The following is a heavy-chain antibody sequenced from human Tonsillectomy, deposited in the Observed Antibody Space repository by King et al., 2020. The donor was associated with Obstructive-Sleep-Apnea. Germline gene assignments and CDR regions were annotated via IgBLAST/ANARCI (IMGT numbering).Heavy chain of an antibody. CDR2: IYYSGST. CDR3: ARVRGAAMVRGGGNYCYGMDV. J-gene: IGHJ6*02. V-gene: IGHV4-59*01. CDR1: GGSISSYY. Sequence: VQLQESGPGLVKPSETLSLTCTVSGGSISSYYWSWIRQPPGKGLEWIGYIYYSGSTNYNPSLKSRVTISVDTSKNQFSLKLSSVTAADTAVYYCARVRGAAMVRGGGNYCYGMDVWGQGTTVTVSS. D-gene: IGHD3-10*01.